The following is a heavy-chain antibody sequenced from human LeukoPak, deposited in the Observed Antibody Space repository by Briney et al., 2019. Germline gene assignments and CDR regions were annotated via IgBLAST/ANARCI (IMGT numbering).Heavy chain of an antibody. V-gene: IGHV4-30-2*01. CDR1: GGSINSGGYS. Sequence: PSQTLSLTCAVSGGSINSGGYSWSWIRQPPGKGLEWIGYIYHSGSTYYNPSLKSRVTISVDRSKNQFSLKLSSVTAADTAVYYCARTTDYYDSSGYRIQDAFDIWGQGTMVTVSS. CDR2: IYHSGST. D-gene: IGHD3-22*01. J-gene: IGHJ3*02. CDR3: ARTTDYYDSSGYRIQDAFDI.